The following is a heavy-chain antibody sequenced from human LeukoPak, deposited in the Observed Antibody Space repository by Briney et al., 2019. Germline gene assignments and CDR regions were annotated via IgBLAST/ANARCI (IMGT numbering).Heavy chain of an antibody. CDR2: IYYSGST. D-gene: IGHD4-11*01. V-gene: IGHV4-59*01. CDR1: GGSISSYY. CDR3: ARDPDSNYLDY. Sequence: TSETLSLTCTVSGGSISSYYWSWIRQPPGKGLEWIGYIYYSGSTNYNPSLKSRVTISVDTSKNQFSLKLSSVTAADTAVYYCARDPDSNYLDYWGQGTLVTVSS. J-gene: IGHJ4*02.